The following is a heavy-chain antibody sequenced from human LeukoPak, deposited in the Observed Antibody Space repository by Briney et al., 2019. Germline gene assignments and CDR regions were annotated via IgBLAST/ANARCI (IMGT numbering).Heavy chain of an antibody. D-gene: IGHD4-23*01. V-gene: IGHV1-69*04. J-gene: IGHJ4*02. CDR1: GGTFSSYA. CDR3: ARDVTPFYGGDSVSASDY. Sequence: VASVKVSCKASGGTFSSYAISWVRQAPGQGLEWMGRIIPILGIANYAQKFQGRVTITADKSTSTAYMELSSLRSEDTAVYYCARDVTPFYGGDSVSASDYWGQGTLVTVSS. CDR2: IIPILGIA.